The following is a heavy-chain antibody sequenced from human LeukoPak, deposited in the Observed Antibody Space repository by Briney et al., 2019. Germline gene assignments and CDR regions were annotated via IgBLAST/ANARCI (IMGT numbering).Heavy chain of an antibody. V-gene: IGHV4-30-4*01. CDR1: GGSISPCY. J-gene: IGHJ4*02. CDR3: AREGNDSSGYPSFDY. D-gene: IGHD3-22*01. Sequence: PSETLSLTCTVSGGSISPCYWGWIRQPPGKGLEWIGYIYYSGSTYYNPSLKSRVTISVDTSKNQFSLKLSSVTAADTAVYYCAREGNDSSGYPSFDYWGQGTLVTVSS. CDR2: IYYSGST.